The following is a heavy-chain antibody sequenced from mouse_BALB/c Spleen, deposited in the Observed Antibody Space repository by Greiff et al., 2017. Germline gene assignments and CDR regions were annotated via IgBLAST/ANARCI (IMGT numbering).Heavy chain of an antibody. CDR3: ASLTTVVADY. V-gene: IGHV5-6-5*01. Sequence: EVQLVESGGGLVKPGGSLKLSCAVSGFTFSSYAMSWVRQTPEKRLEWVASISSGGSTYYPDSVKGRFTISRDNARNILYLQMSSLRSEDTAMYYCASLTTVVADYWGQGTTLTVSS. CDR1: GFTFSSYA. D-gene: IGHD1-1*01. CDR2: ISSGGST. J-gene: IGHJ2*01.